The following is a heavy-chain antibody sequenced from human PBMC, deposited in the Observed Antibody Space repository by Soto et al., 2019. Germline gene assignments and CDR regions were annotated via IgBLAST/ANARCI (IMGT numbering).Heavy chain of an antibody. CDR1: GFIFSASG. CDR2: ISYDGGNK. V-gene: IGHV3-30*18. J-gene: IGHJ4*02. D-gene: IGHD3-22*01. CDR3: AKELYSDSSGYPPGSLGN. Sequence: QVQLVESGGGVVQPGRSLRLSCVASGFIFSASGMHWVRQAPGKGLEWVAFISYDGGNKYHADSVRGRFTISRDNSKSTLYLQMNSLRGADADVYYCAKELYSDSSGYPPGSLGNWGQGTLVTVSS.